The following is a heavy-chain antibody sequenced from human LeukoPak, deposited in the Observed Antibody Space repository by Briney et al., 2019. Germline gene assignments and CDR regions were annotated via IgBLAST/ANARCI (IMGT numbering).Heavy chain of an antibody. J-gene: IGHJ4*02. CDR3: ARLFGVMRDFDY. CDR2: IYYGGST. D-gene: IGHD3-3*01. CDR1: GGSISRGNYY. Sequence: SETLSLTCTVSGGSISRGNYYWSWIRQPPGKGREWIGYIYYGGSTYYNPSLKSRVTISADTSENQLSLKVSSVTAADTAVYYCARLFGVMRDFDYWGQGTLVTVSS. V-gene: IGHV4-30-4*08.